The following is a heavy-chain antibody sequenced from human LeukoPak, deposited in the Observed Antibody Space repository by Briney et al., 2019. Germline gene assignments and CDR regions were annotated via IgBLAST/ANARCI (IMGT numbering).Heavy chain of an antibody. Sequence: GASVKVSCKASGYTFTSYGISGVRQAPGQGLEWMGWISAYNGNKKYAQKLQGRVTMTTDTSTSTAYMELRSLRSDDTAVYYCARERTVNYGMDVWGKGTTVTVSS. V-gene: IGHV1-18*04. CDR3: ARERTVNYGMDV. D-gene: IGHD4-17*01. CDR2: ISAYNGNK. J-gene: IGHJ6*04. CDR1: GYTFTSYG.